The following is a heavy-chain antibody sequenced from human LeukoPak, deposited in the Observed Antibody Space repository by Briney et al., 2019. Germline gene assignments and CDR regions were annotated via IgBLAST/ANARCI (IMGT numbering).Heavy chain of an antibody. Sequence: PGGSLRLSCAAAGFTFSSDWMRCIRQAPGKGLHWMAKIRQDASGVFYVVSLKGLFTVFRDNTKNSLYLQMSSLRVEDTAVYDCARWIDDRGAWGLDFWGPGTLVTVSS. V-gene: IGHV3-7*04. D-gene: IGHD2-21*01. J-gene: IGHJ4*02. CDR1: GFTFSSDW. CDR2: IRQDASGV. CDR3: ARWIDDRGAWGLDF.